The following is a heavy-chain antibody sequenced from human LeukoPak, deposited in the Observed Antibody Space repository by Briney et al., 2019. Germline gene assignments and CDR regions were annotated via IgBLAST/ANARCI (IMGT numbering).Heavy chain of an antibody. CDR3: ARASSQWLVGVLGY. V-gene: IGHV7-4-1*02. J-gene: IGHJ4*02. D-gene: IGHD6-19*01. CDR1: GYTFTSYA. CDR2: INTNTGNP. Sequence: ASVKVSCKASGYTFTSYAMNWVRPAPGQGLAWMGWINTNTGNPTYAQGFTGRFVFSLDTSVSTAYLQISSLKAEDTAVYYCARASSQWLVGVLGYWGQGTLVTVSS.